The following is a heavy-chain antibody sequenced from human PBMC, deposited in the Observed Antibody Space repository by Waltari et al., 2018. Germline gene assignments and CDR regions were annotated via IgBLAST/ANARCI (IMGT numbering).Heavy chain of an antibody. CDR2: MNPKSGAT. D-gene: IGHD3-3*01. CDR3: ARDLFPNFWSGYGFDI. V-gene: IGHV1-2*02. CDR1: GSTLSDYS. Sequence: QVHLVQSGAEVKKPGASERVSCKTSGSTLSDYSLYWVRQAPGQGLEWRGWMNPKSGATNPAQKYQGRVTMTRDTSTSTVYMELRGLTSDDTAIYYCARDLFPNFWSGYGFDIWGQGTKVTVSS. J-gene: IGHJ3*02.